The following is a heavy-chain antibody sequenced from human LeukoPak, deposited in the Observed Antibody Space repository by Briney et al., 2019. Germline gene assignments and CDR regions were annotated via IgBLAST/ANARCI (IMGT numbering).Heavy chain of an antibody. V-gene: IGHV1-2*02. CDR1: GYTFTGYY. J-gene: IGHJ5*02. CDR2: INPNSGGT. Sequence: ASVKVSCKASGYTFTGYYMHWVRQAPGQGLEWMGWINPNSGGTNYAQKFQGRVTMTRDTSISTAYMELSRLRSDDTAVYYCARSHSSGWYREWFDPWGQGTLVTVSS. D-gene: IGHD6-19*01. CDR3: ARSHSSGWYREWFDP.